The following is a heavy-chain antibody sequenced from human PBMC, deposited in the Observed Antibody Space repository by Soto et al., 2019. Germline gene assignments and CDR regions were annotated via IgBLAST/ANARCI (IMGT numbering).Heavy chain of an antibody. D-gene: IGHD5-12*01. CDR1: GGTFSSYA. J-gene: IGHJ4*02. V-gene: IGHV1-69*06. CDR2: IIPIYGTA. Sequence: QVQLVQSGAEVKKPGSSVKVSCKASGGTFSSYAISWVRQAPGQGLEWMGGIIPIYGTANYAQKFQGRVTITADKSTSTASMALCRLSCEDMAVYYCVRSGWATRGGGVFDYWGQGTLVTVSS. CDR3: VRSGWATRGGGVFDY.